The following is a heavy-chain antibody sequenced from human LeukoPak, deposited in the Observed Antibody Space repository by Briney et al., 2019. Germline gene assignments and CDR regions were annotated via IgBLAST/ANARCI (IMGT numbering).Heavy chain of an antibody. J-gene: IGHJ4*02. D-gene: IGHD3-22*01. Sequence: ASVKVSCKVSGYTLTELSMHWVRQAPGKGLEWVGGFDPEDGETIYAQKFQGRVTMTEDTSTDTAYMELSSLRSEDTAVYYCATRGGYDSSGYYSFLFGYWGQGTLVTVSS. V-gene: IGHV1-24*01. CDR3: ATRGGYDSSGYYSFLFGY. CDR1: GYTLTELS. CDR2: FDPEDGET.